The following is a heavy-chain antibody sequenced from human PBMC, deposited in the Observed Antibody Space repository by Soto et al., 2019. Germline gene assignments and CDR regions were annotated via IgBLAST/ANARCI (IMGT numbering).Heavy chain of an antibody. V-gene: IGHV3-21*01. CDR2: ISNSSSYI. D-gene: IGHD6-19*01. J-gene: IGHJ4*02. CDR1: GFTFSSYS. CDR3: ASLPIAVAGTFDY. Sequence: GGSLRLSCAASGFTFSSYSMNWVRQAPGKGLEWVSSISNSSSYIYYADSVKGRFTISRDNAKNSLYLQMNSLRAEDTAVYYCASLPIAVAGTFDYWGQGTLVTVSS.